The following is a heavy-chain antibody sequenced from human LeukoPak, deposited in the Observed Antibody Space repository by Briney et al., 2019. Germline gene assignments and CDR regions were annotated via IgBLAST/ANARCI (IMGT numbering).Heavy chain of an antibody. J-gene: IGHJ4*02. Sequence: ASVKVSCKASGYTFTSYYINWGRQAPGQGLEWMGIINPSGGDTSYAQKFQGRVTMTRDTSTSTVYMELTSLRSEDTAVYYCARRKTPGGTTAAFDYWGQGTLVTVSS. CDR1: GYTFTSYY. D-gene: IGHD1-1*01. V-gene: IGHV1-46*01. CDR3: ARRKTPGGTTAAFDY. CDR2: INPSGGDT.